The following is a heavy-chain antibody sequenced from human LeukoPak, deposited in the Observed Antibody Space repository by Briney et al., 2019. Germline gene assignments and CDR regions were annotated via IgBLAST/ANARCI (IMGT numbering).Heavy chain of an antibody. J-gene: IGHJ4*02. CDR2: IYYSGST. D-gene: IGHD6-19*01. V-gene: IGHV4-39*07. Sequence: SETLSLTCTVSGGSISSSSYYWGWIRQPPGKGLEWIGSIYYSGSTYYNPSLKSRVTISVDTSRNQFSLKLSSVTAADTAVYYCARDRSGQWLAKTYYFDYWGQGTLVTVSS. CDR1: GGSISSSSYY. CDR3: ARDRSGQWLAKTYYFDY.